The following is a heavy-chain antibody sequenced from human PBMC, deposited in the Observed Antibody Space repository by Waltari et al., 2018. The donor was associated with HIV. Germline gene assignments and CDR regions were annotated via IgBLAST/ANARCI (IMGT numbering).Heavy chain of an antibody. Sequence: QVQLVQSGVEVKKPGASLRVSCKASGYTFTSYDINWVRQAAGQGLEWMGWMNPNSGNTGYAQQFQGRVTLTRNLSTSTAYMELSSLRSEDSAVYYCARTLLVCSGGNCHSWGHDFWGQGTL. D-gene: IGHD2-15*01. CDR1: GYTFTSYD. V-gene: IGHV1-8*01. CDR2: MNPNSGNT. CDR3: ARTLLVCSGGNCHSWGHDF. J-gene: IGHJ4*02.